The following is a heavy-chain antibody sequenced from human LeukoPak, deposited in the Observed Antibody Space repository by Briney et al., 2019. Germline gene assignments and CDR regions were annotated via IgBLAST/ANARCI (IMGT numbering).Heavy chain of an antibody. CDR2: ISSSGRTI. Sequence: PGGSLRLSCAASGFTFSSYAMHWVRQAPGKGLECISYISSSGRTIYYADSLKGRFAVSRDNAKNSLYLRMNNLRAEDTAVYYCARGEYYFDYWGQGTLVTVSS. CDR3: ARGEYYFDY. J-gene: IGHJ4*02. V-gene: IGHV3-48*03. CDR1: GFTFSSYA.